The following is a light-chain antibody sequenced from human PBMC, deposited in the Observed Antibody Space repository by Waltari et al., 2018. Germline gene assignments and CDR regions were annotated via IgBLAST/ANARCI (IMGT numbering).Light chain of an antibody. CDR1: QSVTSIS. CDR3: QQYDGEVLT. Sequence: EIVLTQSPGTLSLSPGERATLSCRASQSVTSISSTWYQQKLGQAPRLLIYGTSSRATGIPYRFSGSGSGTDVTLTISRLEPDDFAVYYCQQYDGEVLTFGGGTKVEI. V-gene: IGKV3-20*01. J-gene: IGKJ4*01. CDR2: GTS.